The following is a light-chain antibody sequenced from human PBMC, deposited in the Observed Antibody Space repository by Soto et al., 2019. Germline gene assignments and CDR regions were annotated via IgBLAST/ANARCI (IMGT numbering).Light chain of an antibody. V-gene: IGKV3-15*01. J-gene: IGKJ1*01. CDR2: GAS. CDR3: QHYSTWLWT. CDR1: QSVSSK. Sequence: EIGMTQSPATLSVSPGERATLSCRASQSVSSKLAWYQQKPGQGRRLLIYGASTRATRIPARFSGSGSGTEFTLTISSLQSEDFAVYYFQHYSTWLWTFGRGTKVEIK.